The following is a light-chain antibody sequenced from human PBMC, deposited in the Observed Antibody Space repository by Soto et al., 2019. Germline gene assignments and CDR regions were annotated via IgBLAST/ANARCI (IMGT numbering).Light chain of an antibody. CDR3: QQYNNWPLT. Sequence: EIVMTQSPATLSVSPGERATLSCRASQSVSSNLAWYQQKPGQTPRLLIYDASSRATGIPARFSGSVSGTDFTLTISSLQSEDFAVYYCQQYNNWPLTFGGGTNVEIK. V-gene: IGKV3-15*01. CDR2: DAS. J-gene: IGKJ4*01. CDR1: QSVSSN.